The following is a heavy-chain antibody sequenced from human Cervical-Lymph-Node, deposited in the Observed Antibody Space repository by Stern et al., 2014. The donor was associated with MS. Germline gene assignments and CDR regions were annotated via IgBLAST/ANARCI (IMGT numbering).Heavy chain of an antibody. CDR1: GFTFSSYD. Sequence: EDQLVESGGGLVQPGGSLRLSCAASGFTFSSYDMHWVRQATGKGLEWVSAIGTAGDTYYPGSVKGRFTISRENAKNSLYLQMNSLRAGDTAVYYCARARRDYYDSSGYPYYFDYWGQGTLVTVSS. CDR2: IGTAGDT. V-gene: IGHV3-13*01. CDR3: ARARRDYYDSSGYPYYFDY. D-gene: IGHD3-22*01. J-gene: IGHJ4*02.